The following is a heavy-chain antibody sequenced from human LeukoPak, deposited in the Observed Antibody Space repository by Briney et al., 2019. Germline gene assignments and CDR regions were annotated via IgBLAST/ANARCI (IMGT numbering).Heavy chain of an antibody. J-gene: IGHJ4*02. CDR2: IGGRGGST. CDR1: GFTFSSYA. D-gene: IGHD2-2*01. CDR3: AKHYCSSTSCYGTYYFDY. Sequence: GGSLRLSCAASGFTFSSYAMSWVRQAPGKGLEWVSAIGGRGGSTHHADSVKGRFTISRDDSKNTLYLQMNSLRVEDTAVYYCAKHYCSSTSCYGTYYFDYWGQGTLVTVSS. V-gene: IGHV3-23*01.